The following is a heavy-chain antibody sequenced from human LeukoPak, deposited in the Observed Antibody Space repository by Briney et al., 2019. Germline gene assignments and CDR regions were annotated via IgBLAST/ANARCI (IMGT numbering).Heavy chain of an antibody. J-gene: IGHJ6*02. V-gene: IGHV3-74*01. CDR1: GFTVSSHY. D-gene: IGHD6-19*01. CDR3: VRGGGCSGSPMRYGTDV. Sequence: GGSLRLSCAASGFTVSSHYMSWVRQTPGKGLVWVSRINNDGSGTSYADSVKDRFTISRDNAKNILFLQMNSLRAEDTAVYYCVRGGGCSGSPMRYGTDVWGQGTTVTVSS. CDR2: INNDGSGT.